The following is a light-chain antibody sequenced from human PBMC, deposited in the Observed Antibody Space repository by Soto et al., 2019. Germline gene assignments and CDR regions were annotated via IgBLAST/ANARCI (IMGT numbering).Light chain of an antibody. CDR3: QQRSNWLT. J-gene: IGKJ4*01. CDR2: DAS. V-gene: IGKV3-11*01. CDR1: QSVSSY. Sequence: EIVLTQSPATLSLSPGERATISCRASQSVSSYLAWYQQKPGQAPRLLIYDASNITTGIPARFSGSGSGTDFTLTISSLEPEDFAVYYCQQRSNWLTFGGGTKVEIK.